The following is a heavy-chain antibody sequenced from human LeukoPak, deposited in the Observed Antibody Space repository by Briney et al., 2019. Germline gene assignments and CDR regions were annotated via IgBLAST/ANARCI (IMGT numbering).Heavy chain of an antibody. CDR1: GFTVSSNY. D-gene: IGHD3-10*01. CDR3: AKSPGSSGTYYHFDY. V-gene: IGHV3-66*01. CDR2: IYSGGST. J-gene: IGHJ4*02. Sequence: GGSLRLSCAASGFTVSSNYMTWVRQAPGKGLEWVSGIYSGGSTYYADSVKGRFTISRDNSKNTLYLQTNSLRPEDTAVYYCAKSPGSSGTYYHFDYWGQGTLVTVSS.